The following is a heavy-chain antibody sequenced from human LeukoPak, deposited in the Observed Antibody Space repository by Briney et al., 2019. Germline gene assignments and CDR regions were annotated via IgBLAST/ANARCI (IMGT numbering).Heavy chain of an antibody. CDR3: ARAFELELGHFDY. Sequence: SETLSLTCAVSGGSISSSNWWTWVRQPPGKGLEWIGEIYHSGSTYYNPSLKSRVTISVDTSKNQFSLKLSSVTAADTAVYYCARAFELELGHFDYWGQGTLVTVSS. V-gene: IGHV4-4*02. CDR1: GGSISSSNW. D-gene: IGHD1-7*01. CDR2: IYHSGST. J-gene: IGHJ4*02.